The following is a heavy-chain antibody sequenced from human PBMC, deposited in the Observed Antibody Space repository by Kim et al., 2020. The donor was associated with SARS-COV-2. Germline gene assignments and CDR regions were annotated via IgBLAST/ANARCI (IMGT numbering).Heavy chain of an antibody. D-gene: IGHD6-13*01. Sequence: SETLSLTCAVSGGSISSSNWWSWVRQPPGKGLEWIGVIYHSGSTNYNPSLKSRVTISVDKSKNQFSLKLSSVTAADTAVYYCASAAGYSRISWFDPWGQGNLGTVSS. J-gene: IGHJ5*02. V-gene: IGHV4-4*02. CDR1: GGSISSSNW. CDR2: IYHSGST. CDR3: ASAAGYSRISWFDP.